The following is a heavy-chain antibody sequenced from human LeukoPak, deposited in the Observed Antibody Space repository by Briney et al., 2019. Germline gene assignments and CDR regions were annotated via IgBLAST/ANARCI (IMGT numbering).Heavy chain of an antibody. CDR3: ARHISDCGGDCPFDY. V-gene: IGHV5-51*01. J-gene: IGHJ4*02. Sequence: SGESLKISCHGSGYRFTSYWIGWVRQMPGKGLEWMGMIYPGDSDTRYSPSFQGHVTISADKSISTAYLQWNGLKASDTAMYYCARHISDCGGDCPFDYWGQGTLVTVSS. D-gene: IGHD2-21*02. CDR1: GYRFTSYW. CDR2: IYPGDSDT.